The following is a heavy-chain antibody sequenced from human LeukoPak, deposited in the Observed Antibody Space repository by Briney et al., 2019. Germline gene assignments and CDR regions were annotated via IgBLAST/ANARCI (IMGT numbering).Heavy chain of an antibody. CDR2: ISKDGSTT. CDR1: GFTFNNYS. D-gene: IGHD5-18*01. J-gene: IGHJ4*02. CDR3: ARGASSGYRIDY. V-gene: IGHV3-74*01. Sequence: GGSLRLSCAASGFTFNNYSMRWVRQAPGKGLVWVSRISKDGSTTNYADSVKGRFTISRDDAKTTLYLQMNSLTAEDTALYYCARGASSGYRIDYWGQGTLVTVSS.